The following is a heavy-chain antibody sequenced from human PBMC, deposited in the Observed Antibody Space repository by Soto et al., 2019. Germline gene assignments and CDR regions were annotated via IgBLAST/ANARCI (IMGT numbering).Heavy chain of an antibody. CDR1: GGTFSSDA. CDR3: ARDRGDNWIGPYYFYVMDV. V-gene: IGHV1-69*12. D-gene: IGHD1-1*01. CDR2: IIPIFGTA. Sequence: QVQLVQSGAEVKKPGSSVKVSCKASGGTFSSDAISWVRQAPGQGLEWMGGIIPIFGTANYAQKFQGRVTITADESTSTAYMELSSLRSEDTAVYYCARDRGDNWIGPYYFYVMDVWGQGTTVTVSS. J-gene: IGHJ6*02.